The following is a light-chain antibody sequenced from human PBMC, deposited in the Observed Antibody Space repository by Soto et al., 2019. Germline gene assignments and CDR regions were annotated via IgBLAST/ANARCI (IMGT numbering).Light chain of an antibody. CDR1: SSNIGKNA. Sequence: QSVLTQPPSVSEAPRQRVTISCSGSSSNIGKNAVNWYQQLPGKAPKLLIYDDDVPSSGVSDRFSASKSGTSASLAISGLQPEDEADYYCAAWDDSLNGQVFGGGTKLTVL. V-gene: IGLV1-36*01. CDR3: AAWDDSLNGQV. J-gene: IGLJ3*02. CDR2: DDD.